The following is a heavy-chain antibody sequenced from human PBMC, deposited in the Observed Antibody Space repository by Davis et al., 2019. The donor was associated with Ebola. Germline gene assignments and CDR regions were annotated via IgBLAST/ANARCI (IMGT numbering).Heavy chain of an antibody. CDR3: ARSSV. V-gene: IGHV3-21*01. CDR2: ISSRSYYI. J-gene: IGHJ4*02. Sequence: PGGSLRLSFTASGFTFNNFNMNWVRQAPGKGLEWVSSISSRSYYIYYADSVKGRFTISRDNAKSSLYLQMNSLRAEDTAVYYCARSSVWGQGTLVTVSS. CDR1: GFTFNNFN.